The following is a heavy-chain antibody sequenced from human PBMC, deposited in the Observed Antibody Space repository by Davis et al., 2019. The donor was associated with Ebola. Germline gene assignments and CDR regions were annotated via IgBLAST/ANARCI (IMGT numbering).Heavy chain of an antibody. CDR2: ISWDGRST. D-gene: IGHD3-22*01. V-gene: IGHV3-43D*03. Sequence: GGSLRLSCAASGFTFSSYWMSWVRQAPGKGLEWVSLISWDGRSTAYADSVRDRFSISRDNSRNFLYLQMNGLRAEDTALYYCTAYDSTFRNYWGQGTLVTVSS. CDR1: GFTFSSYW. J-gene: IGHJ4*02. CDR3: TAYDSTFRNY.